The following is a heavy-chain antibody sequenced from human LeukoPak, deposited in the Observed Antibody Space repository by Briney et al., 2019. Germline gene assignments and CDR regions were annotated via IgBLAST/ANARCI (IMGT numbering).Heavy chain of an antibody. CDR1: GYTLTELS. V-gene: IGHV1-69*13. D-gene: IGHD2-8*01. J-gene: IGHJ3*02. CDR3: ARVEDCTNGVCLSDAFDI. Sequence: ASVTVSCKVSGYTLTELSMHWVRQAPGKGLEWMGGIIPIFGTANYAQKFQGRVTITADESTSTAYMELSSLRSEDTAVYYCARVEDCTNGVCLSDAFDIWGQGTMVTVSS. CDR2: IIPIFGTA.